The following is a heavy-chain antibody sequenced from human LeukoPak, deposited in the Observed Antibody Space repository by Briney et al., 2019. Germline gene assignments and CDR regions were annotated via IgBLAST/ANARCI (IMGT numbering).Heavy chain of an antibody. J-gene: IGHJ1*01. Sequence: PSETLSLTCTISGDSISSSSYYWGWIRQPPGKGLEWIGDIYYRGSTYYNPSIKSRVSISIDTSNNQFSLTLNSVTAADTALYFRARRRYYDSTGYLDWGQGTLVTVSS. D-gene: IGHD3-22*01. V-gene: IGHV4-39*01. CDR3: ARRRYYDSTGYLD. CDR1: GDSISSSSYY. CDR2: IYYRGST.